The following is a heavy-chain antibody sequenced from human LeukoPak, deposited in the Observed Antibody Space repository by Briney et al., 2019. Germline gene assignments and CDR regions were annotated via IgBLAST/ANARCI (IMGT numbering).Heavy chain of an antibody. CDR2: ISYDGSNK. Sequence: GRSLRLSCAASGFTFSSYAMHWVRQAPGKGLEWVAVISYDGSNKYYADSVKGRFTISRDNAKNSLYLQMNSLRAEDTAVYYCARDPSWVGGWFDPWGQGTLVTVSS. CDR1: GFTFSSYA. V-gene: IGHV3-30-3*01. D-gene: IGHD3-10*01. CDR3: ARDPSWVGGWFDP. J-gene: IGHJ5*02.